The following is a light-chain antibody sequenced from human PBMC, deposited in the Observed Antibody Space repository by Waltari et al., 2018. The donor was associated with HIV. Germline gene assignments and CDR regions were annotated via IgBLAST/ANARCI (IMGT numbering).Light chain of an antibody. CDR2: EDT. V-gene: IGLV2-23*01. J-gene: IGLJ1*01. Sequence: QSALTQPASVSGSPGQSITISCIGTSSDVGGYSLVSWYQHHPGKAPQLLMFEDTERPSVVSNRFSASKSGTTASLTISGLLAEDAADYYCCSYGGFTTYVFGSGTKVTVL. CDR1: SSDVGGYSL. CDR3: CSYGGFTTYV.